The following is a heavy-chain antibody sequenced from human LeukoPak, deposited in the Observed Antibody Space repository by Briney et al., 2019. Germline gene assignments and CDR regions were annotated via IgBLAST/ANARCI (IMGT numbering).Heavy chain of an antibody. CDR3: SSGTLNRDSLGY. V-gene: IGHV3-15*01. CDR1: GIIFTNAW. CDR2: IKSKPDGGAI. D-gene: IGHD1/OR15-1a*01. Sequence: AGSLTLSCAASGIIFTNAWMSWVRQAPGKGLEWVGRIKSKPDGGAIDYAAPVKGRFTISRDESQNTVSLHMNSLKTEDAAVYYCSSGTLNRDSLGYWGQGTLGSVSS. J-gene: IGHJ4*02.